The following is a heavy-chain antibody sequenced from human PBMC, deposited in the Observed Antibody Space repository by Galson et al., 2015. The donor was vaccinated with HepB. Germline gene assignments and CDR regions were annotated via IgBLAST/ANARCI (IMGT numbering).Heavy chain of an antibody. J-gene: IGHJ4*02. CDR3: ARDSSGYPFQF. D-gene: IGHD3-22*01. Sequence: VKVSCKASGGTFSTYSLSWVRQAPGQGLQWMGGIIPTSGAASNAQRFQGRVTFTADGSTSTAYMELSNLRSDDTAVYYCARDSSGYPFQFWGQGTLVTVSS. CDR1: GGTFSTYS. CDR2: IIPTSGAA. V-gene: IGHV1-69*13.